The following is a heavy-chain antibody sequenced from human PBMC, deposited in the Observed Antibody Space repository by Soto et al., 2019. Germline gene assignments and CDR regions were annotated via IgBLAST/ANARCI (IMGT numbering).Heavy chain of an antibody. J-gene: IGHJ6*02. Sequence: QVQLVQSGAEVKKPGSSVKVSCKASGGTFSSYTISWVRQAPGQGLEWMGRIIPILGIANYAQKFQGRVTMTADQHTSTAYMEQSSLRSEDTAVYYCARDQRGTMVRGSYYYYGMDVWGQGNTVNVSS. D-gene: IGHD3-10*01. CDR2: IIPILGIA. CDR3: ARDQRGTMVRGSYYYYGMDV. CDR1: GGTFSSYT. V-gene: IGHV1-69*08.